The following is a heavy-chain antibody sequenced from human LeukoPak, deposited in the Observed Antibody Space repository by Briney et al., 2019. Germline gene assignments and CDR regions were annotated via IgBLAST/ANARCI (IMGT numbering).Heavy chain of an antibody. J-gene: IGHJ6*04. CDR1: GGTFSSYA. CDR3: ARAAYYYGSGTNYGMDV. D-gene: IGHD3-10*01. Sequence: SVKVSCKASGGTFSSYAISWVQQAPGQGLEWMGGIIPIFGTANYAQKFQGRVTITADKSTSTAYMELSSLRSEDAAVYYCARAAYYYGSGTNYGMDVWGKGTTVTVSS. CDR2: IIPIFGTA. V-gene: IGHV1-69*06.